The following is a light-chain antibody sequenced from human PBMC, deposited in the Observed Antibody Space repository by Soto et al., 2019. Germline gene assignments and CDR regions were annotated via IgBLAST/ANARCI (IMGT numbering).Light chain of an antibody. CDR3: QQYNNWPRT. CDR2: GAS. CDR1: QSVSSN. V-gene: IGKV3-15*01. Sequence: EIVMTQSPATLSVSPGERATLSCRASQSVSSNLAWYQQKPGQAPRLLIYGASTRATGIPARFSGSGSGTEITLTISRLHSEDVAVYYCQQYNNWPRTFSQGTKLEIK. J-gene: IGKJ2*01.